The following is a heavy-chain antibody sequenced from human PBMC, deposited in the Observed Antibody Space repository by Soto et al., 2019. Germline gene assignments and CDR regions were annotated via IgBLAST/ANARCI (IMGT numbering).Heavy chain of an antibody. Sequence: LSLTWTVSGGSISSGDYFWSWIRQPPGKGLEWIGYIYYSGSTYYNPSLKSRVTISVDTSKNQFSLKLSSVTAADTAVYYCASAIYDRRAFDIWGQGTMVTVSS. CDR2: IYYSGST. D-gene: IGHD3-22*01. CDR1: GGSISSGDYF. V-gene: IGHV4-30-4*01. CDR3: ASAIYDRRAFDI. J-gene: IGHJ3*02.